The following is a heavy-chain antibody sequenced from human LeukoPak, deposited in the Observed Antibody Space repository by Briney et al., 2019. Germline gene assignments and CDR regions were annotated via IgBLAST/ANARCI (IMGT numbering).Heavy chain of an antibody. CDR3: AREAGGDYVWGSYRPGAFDI. J-gene: IGHJ3*02. CDR1: GYTFTSYY. CDR2: INPSGGST. V-gene: IGHV1-46*01. Sequence: ASVKVSCKASGYTFTSYYMHWVRQAPGQGLEWMGVINPSGGSTSYAQKFQGRVTMTRDTSTSTVYMELSSLRSEDTAVYYCAREAGGDYVWGSYRPGAFDIWGQGTMVIVSS. D-gene: IGHD3-16*02.